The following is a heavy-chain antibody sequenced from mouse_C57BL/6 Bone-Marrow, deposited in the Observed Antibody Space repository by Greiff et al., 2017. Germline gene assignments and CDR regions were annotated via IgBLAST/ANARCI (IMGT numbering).Heavy chain of an antibody. CDR2: INPSTGGT. CDR3: ARKGRRIFAD. V-gene: IGHV1-42*01. Sequence: EVQLQQSGPELVKPGASVKISCKASGYSFTGYYMNWVKQSPEKSLEWIGEINPSTGGTTYTQKFKAKATLTVDKSSSTAYMQLKSGTSEDSADYYFARKGRRIFADWGQGTLVTVSA. J-gene: IGHJ3*01. CDR1: GYSFTGYY.